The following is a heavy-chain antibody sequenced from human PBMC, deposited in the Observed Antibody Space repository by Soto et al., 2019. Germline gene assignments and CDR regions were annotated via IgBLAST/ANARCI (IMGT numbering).Heavy chain of an antibody. CDR2: INPNSGGT. J-gene: IGHJ6*02. CDR3: ARDILVRDPKWLRSYYYYYGMDV. D-gene: IGHD5-12*01. CDR1: GYTFTGYY. Sequence: QVQLVQSGAEVKKPGASVKVSCKASGYTFTGYYMHWVRQAPGQGLEWMGWINPNSGGTNYAQKFQGRVTMTRDTSISTAYMELSRLRSDDTAVYYCARDILVRDPKWLRSYYYYYGMDVWGQGTTVSVSS. V-gene: IGHV1-2*02.